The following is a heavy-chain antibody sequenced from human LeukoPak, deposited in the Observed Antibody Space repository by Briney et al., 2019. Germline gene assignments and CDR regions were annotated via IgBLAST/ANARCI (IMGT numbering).Heavy chain of an antibody. CDR2: IYPGDSDT. D-gene: IGHD3-22*01. CDR1: GYSFTSYW. CDR3: ARLPYYYDSSGYYYYYYGMDV. Sequence: GESLKISCKGSGYSFTSYWIGWVRQMPGKGLEWMGIIYPGDSDTRYSPSFQGQVTISADKSISTAYLQWSSLKAPDTAMYYCARLPYYYDSSGYYYYYYGMDVWGQGTTVTVSS. V-gene: IGHV5-51*01. J-gene: IGHJ6*02.